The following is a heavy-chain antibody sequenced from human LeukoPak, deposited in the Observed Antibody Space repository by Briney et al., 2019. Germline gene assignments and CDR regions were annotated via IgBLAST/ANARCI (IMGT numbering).Heavy chain of an antibody. V-gene: IGHV3-30*04. CDR3: ARDSPLEYCSGGSCYSGAFDI. D-gene: IGHD2-15*01. Sequence: GRSLRLSCAASGFTFSSYAMHWVRQAPGKGLEWVAVISYDGSNKYYADSVKGRFTISRDNSKNTLYLQMNSLRAEDTAVYYCARDSPLEYCSGGSCYSGAFDIWGQGTMVTVSS. CDR1: GFTFSSYA. J-gene: IGHJ3*02. CDR2: ISYDGSNK.